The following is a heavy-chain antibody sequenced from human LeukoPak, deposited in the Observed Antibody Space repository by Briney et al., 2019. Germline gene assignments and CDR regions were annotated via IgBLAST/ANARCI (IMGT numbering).Heavy chain of an antibody. V-gene: IGHV4-34*01. Sequence: SETLSLTCAVYGGSFSGYYWSWIRQPPGKGLEWIGEINHSGSTSYNPSLKSRVTISLDTSKNQFSLKLSSVTAADTAVYYCARGANYYDSSGYSATFDYWGQGTLVTVSS. D-gene: IGHD3-22*01. CDR2: INHSGST. CDR3: ARGANYYDSSGYSATFDY. CDR1: GGSFSGYY. J-gene: IGHJ4*02.